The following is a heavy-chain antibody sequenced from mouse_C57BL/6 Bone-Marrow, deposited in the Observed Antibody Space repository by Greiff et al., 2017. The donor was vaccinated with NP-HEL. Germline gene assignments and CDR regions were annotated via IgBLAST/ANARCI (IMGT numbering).Heavy chain of an antibody. Sequence: DVQLQESGGGLVKPGGSLKLSCAASGFTFSSYAMSWVRQTPEKRLEWVATISDGGSYTYYPDNVKGRFTISRDNAKNNLYLQMSHLKSEDTAMYYCAREYDGAYWGQGTLVTVSA. J-gene: IGHJ3*01. D-gene: IGHD2-3*01. CDR1: GFTFSSYA. CDR2: ISDGGSYT. CDR3: AREYDGAY. V-gene: IGHV5-4*01.